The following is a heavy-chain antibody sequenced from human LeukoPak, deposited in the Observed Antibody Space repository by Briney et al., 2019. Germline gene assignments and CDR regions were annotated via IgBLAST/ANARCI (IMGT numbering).Heavy chain of an antibody. CDR2: INWNGGST. D-gene: IGHD2-15*01. J-gene: IGHJ4*02. CDR3: ARDPLGVVVAALGFFDY. V-gene: IGHV3-20*04. Sequence: GGSLRLSCAASGFTFDDYGMSWVRQAPGKGLEWVSGINWNGGSTGYADSVKGRFTISRDNAKDSLYLQMNSLRAEDTALYYCARDPLGVVVAALGFFDYWGQGTLVTVSS. CDR1: GFTFDDYG.